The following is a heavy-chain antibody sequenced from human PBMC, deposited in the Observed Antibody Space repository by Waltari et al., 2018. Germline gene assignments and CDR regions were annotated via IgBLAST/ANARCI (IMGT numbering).Heavy chain of an antibody. D-gene: IGHD3-16*01. CDR1: GGSLNNRY. CDR2: ISHSGST. J-gene: IGHJ4*02. CDR3: ARGGSTPMIIAY. Sequence: QVRLEQWGAGLLKPSETLSLTCAVYGGSLNNRYWSWIRQSPGKGLEWLGEISHSGSTHYNPSLKSLVIISVDTSKSQFSLILSSVNAADTAVYYCARGGSTPMIIAYWGQGTQVTVSS. V-gene: IGHV4-34*02.